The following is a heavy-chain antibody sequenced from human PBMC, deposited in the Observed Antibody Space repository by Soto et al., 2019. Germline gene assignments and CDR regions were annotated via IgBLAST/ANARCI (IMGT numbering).Heavy chain of an antibody. CDR2: ISWNSGSI. V-gene: IGHV3-9*01. CDR3: AKVSELYSSSPIDY. CDR1: GLTFDDYA. D-gene: IGHD6-6*01. J-gene: IGHJ4*02. Sequence: PGGSLRLSCAASGLTFDDYAMHWVRQAPGKGLEWVSGISWNSGSIGYADSVKGRFTISRDNAKNSLYLQMNSLRAEDTALYYCAKVSELYSSSPIDYWGQGTLVTVSS.